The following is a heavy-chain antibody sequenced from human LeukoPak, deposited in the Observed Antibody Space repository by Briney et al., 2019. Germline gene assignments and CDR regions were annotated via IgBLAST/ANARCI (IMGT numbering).Heavy chain of an antibody. V-gene: IGHV3-74*01. CDR2: INSDGSST. Sequence: GGSLRLSCEVSGFTFRSYWMHWVRQAPGRGLVWVSRINSDGSSTSYADSVKGRFTISRDNARNTLYLQMNSLRAEDTAVYYCARGWEVPFDYWGQGTLVTVSS. D-gene: IGHD1-26*01. CDR3: ARGWEVPFDY. J-gene: IGHJ4*02. CDR1: GFTFRSYW.